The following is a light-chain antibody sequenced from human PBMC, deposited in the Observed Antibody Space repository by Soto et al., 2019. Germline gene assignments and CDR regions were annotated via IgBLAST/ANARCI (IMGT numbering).Light chain of an antibody. V-gene: IGKV1-39*01. Sequence: IQMTQSPSTLSASVGDRVTITCRASQSISSYLNWYQQKPGKAPKLLIYAASSLQSGVPSRFSGSGSGTDFTLTISSLQPEDFATYYCQQSYRTPPITFGQGTRLE. J-gene: IGKJ5*01. CDR3: QQSYRTPPIT. CDR1: QSISSY. CDR2: AAS.